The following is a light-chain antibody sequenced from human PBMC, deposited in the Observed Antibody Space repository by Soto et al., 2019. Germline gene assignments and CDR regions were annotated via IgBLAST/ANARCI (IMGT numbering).Light chain of an antibody. CDR1: SGSVSTSYY. CDR2: RTN. J-gene: IGLJ2*01. Sequence: QTVVTQEPSFSVSPGGTVTLTCGLSSGSVSTSYYPSWYQQTPGQAPRTLIYRTNTRSSGVPDRFSGSILGNKAALTITGAQADDESDYYCVLYMGSVPVFGRGTKLTVL. V-gene: IGLV8-61*01. CDR3: VLYMGSVPV.